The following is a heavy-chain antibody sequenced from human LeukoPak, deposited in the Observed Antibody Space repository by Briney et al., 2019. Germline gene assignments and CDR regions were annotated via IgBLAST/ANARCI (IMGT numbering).Heavy chain of an antibody. CDR2: ISWNSGSI. D-gene: IGHD5-18*01. CDR1: GFTFADYA. J-gene: IGHJ3*02. CDR3: AKADGGLSYGLSAAFDI. Sequence: PGGSLRLSCAASGFTFADYAMHWVRQAPGKGLEWVSGISWNSGSIGYADSVKGRFTISRDSAKNSLYLQMNSLRAEDTALYYCAKADGGLSYGLSAAFDIWGQGTMVTVSA. V-gene: IGHV3-9*01.